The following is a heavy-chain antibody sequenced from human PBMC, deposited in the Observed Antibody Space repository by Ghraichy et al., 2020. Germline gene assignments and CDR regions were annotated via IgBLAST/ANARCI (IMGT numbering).Heavy chain of an antibody. CDR3: AKYSSGYSIPYYFDY. Sequence: LSLTCAASGFTFSSYAMSWVRQAPGKGLEWVSAISGSGGSTYYADSVKGRFTISRDNSKNTLYLQMNSLRAEDTAVYYCAKYSSGYSIPYYFDYWGQGTLVTVSS. J-gene: IGHJ4*02. D-gene: IGHD3-22*01. CDR2: ISGSGGST. CDR1: GFTFSSYA. V-gene: IGHV3-23*01.